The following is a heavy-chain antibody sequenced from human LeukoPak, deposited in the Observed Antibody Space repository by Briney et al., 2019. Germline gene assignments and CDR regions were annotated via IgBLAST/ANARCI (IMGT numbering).Heavy chain of an antibody. CDR3: AREGAGTYRYFQH. J-gene: IGHJ1*01. V-gene: IGHV1-69*04. D-gene: IGHD6-19*01. CDR1: GGTFSSYA. Sequence: ASVKVSCKASGGTFSSYAISWVRQAPGQGLEWMGRIIPILGIANYAQKFQGRVTITADKSTSTAYMELSSLRSEDTAVYYCAREGAGTYRYFQHWGQGTLVTVSS. CDR2: IIPILGIA.